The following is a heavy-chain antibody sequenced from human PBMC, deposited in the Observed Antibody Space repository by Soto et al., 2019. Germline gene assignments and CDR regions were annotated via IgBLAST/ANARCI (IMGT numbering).Heavy chain of an antibody. J-gene: IGHJ4*02. Sequence: EVQLLESGGGLVQPGGSLRLSCAASGFTFSSYAMSWVRQAPGKGLEWVSTISGSGGSTYYADSVKGRFTISRDNYKNALYLQMNSLRAEDTAVYYCARAAYSSGWYAFVDYWGQGTLVTVSS. V-gene: IGHV3-23*01. CDR2: ISGSGGST. CDR3: ARAAYSSGWYAFVDY. D-gene: IGHD6-19*01. CDR1: GFTFSSYA.